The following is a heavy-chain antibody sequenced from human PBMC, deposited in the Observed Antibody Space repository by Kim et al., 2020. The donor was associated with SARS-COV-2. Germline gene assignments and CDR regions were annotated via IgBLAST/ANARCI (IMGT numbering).Heavy chain of an antibody. CDR1: GGSISSYY. Sequence: SETLSLTCTVSGGSISSYYWSWIRQPPGKGLEWIGYIYYSGSTNYNPSLKSRVTISVDTSKNQFSLKLSSVTAADTAVYYCARHGASIVRDFWTSGDNWFDPWGQGTLVTVSS. D-gene: IGHD3-3*01. CDR2: IYYSGST. V-gene: IGHV4-59*08. J-gene: IGHJ5*02. CDR3: ARHGASIVRDFWTSGDNWFDP.